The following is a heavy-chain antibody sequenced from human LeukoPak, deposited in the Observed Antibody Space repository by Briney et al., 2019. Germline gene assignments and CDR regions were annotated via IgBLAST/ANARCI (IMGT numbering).Heavy chain of an antibody. Sequence: QPGGSLRLSCAASGFTFSSYAMSWVRQAPGKGLVWVSRINSDGSSTSYADSVKGRFTISRDNAKNTLYLQMNSLRAEDTAVYYCARSDYGDYEFPYWGQGTLVTVSS. D-gene: IGHD4-17*01. CDR1: GFTFSSYA. J-gene: IGHJ4*02. CDR3: ARSDYGDYEFPY. CDR2: INSDGSST. V-gene: IGHV3-74*01.